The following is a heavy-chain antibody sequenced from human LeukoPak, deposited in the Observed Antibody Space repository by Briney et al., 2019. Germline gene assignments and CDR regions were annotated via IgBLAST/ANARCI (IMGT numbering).Heavy chain of an antibody. CDR2: IIPIFGTA. D-gene: IGHD2-8*01. CDR3: ASPNDLLGFDY. CDR1: GGTFSSYA. Sequence: ASVRVSCKASGGTFSSYAISWVRQAPGQGLEWMGGIIPIFGTANYAQKFQGRVTITADESTSTAYMEPSSLRSEDTAVYYCASPNDLLGFDYWGQGTLVTVSS. J-gene: IGHJ4*02. V-gene: IGHV1-69*01.